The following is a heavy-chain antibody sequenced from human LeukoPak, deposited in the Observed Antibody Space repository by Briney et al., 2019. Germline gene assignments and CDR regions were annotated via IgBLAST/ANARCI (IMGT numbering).Heavy chain of an antibody. J-gene: IGHJ4*02. CDR1: GYTFTSYH. CDR2: INPSGGTT. V-gene: IGHV1-2*02. Sequence: ASVKVSCTASGYTFTSYHMHWVRQAPGQGLEWMGIINPSGGTTNYAQKFQGRVTMTRDTSISTAYMELSRLRSDDTAVYYCARDIDIAADRVDDYWGQGTLVTVSS. CDR3: ARDIDIAADRVDDY. D-gene: IGHD6-13*01.